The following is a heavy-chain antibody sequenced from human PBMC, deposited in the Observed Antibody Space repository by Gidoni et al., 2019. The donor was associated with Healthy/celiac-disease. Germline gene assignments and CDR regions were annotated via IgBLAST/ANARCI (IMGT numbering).Heavy chain of an antibody. CDR1: GGTFSSYA. J-gene: IGHJ6*03. CDR3: ARLESSSPSRYYYCYDMDV. Sequence: QVQLVQSGAEVKEPGSSVKVPCKASGGTFSSYAISWVRQAPGQGLEWMGGISPSCGTANYAQKVQGRFTISADESTSTAYMQLSSLRSEDTAVYYCARLESSSPSRYYYCYDMDVWGKGTTVTVSS. D-gene: IGHD6-13*01. CDR2: ISPSCGTA. V-gene: IGHV1-69*01.